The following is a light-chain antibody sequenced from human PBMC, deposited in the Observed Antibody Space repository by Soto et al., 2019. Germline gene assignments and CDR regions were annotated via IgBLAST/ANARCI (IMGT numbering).Light chain of an antibody. CDR2: GAS. V-gene: IGKV1-39*01. CDR3: QKRYKTSLSA. J-gene: IGKJ2*01. Sequence: DIPMTQSPSFLSASVGDRVTITCRASQRIDNFLNWYQQKPGKAPKLLIYGASSLQSGVPSRCSGSASGTEFTLTITRLQPEDSAPYHSQKRYKTSLSAFGQGAKVEIK. CDR1: QRIDNF.